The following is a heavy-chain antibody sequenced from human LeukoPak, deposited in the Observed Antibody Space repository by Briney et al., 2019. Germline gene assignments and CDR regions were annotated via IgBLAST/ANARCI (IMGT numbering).Heavy chain of an antibody. D-gene: IGHD6-19*01. J-gene: IGHJ5*02. Sequence: ASVKVSCKASGGTFSSYAISWVRQAPGQGLEWMGGIIPIFGTANYAQKFQGRVTITADESTSTAYMELSSLRSEDTAVYYCARDAEGIAVAGNWSDPWGQGTLVTVSS. CDR1: GGTFSSYA. CDR3: ARDAEGIAVAGNWSDP. V-gene: IGHV1-69*13. CDR2: IIPIFGTA.